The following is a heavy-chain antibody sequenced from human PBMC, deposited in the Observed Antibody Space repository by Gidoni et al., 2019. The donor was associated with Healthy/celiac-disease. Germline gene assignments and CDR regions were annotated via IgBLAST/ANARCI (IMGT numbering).Heavy chain of an antibody. V-gene: IGHV3-21*01. J-gene: IGHJ4*02. CDR2: ISSSSSYI. CDR1: GFTFSSYS. Sequence: EVQLVESGGGLVKPGGSLRLSCAASGFTFSSYSMNWVRQAPGKGLEWVSSISSSSSYIYYADSVKGRFTISRDNAKNSLYLQMNSLRAEDTAVYYCARDPEGYYDSTWFDYWGQGTLVTVSS. CDR3: ARDPEGYYDSTWFDY. D-gene: IGHD3-22*01.